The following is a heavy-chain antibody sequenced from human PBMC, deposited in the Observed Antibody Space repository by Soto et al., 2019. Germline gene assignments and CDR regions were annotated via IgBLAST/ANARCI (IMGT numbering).Heavy chain of an antibody. CDR1: GGSISSRIYY. V-gene: IGHV4-39*01. CDR2: IYYSGST. Sequence: SETLSLTCTVSGGSISSRIYYWGWIRQPPGKGLEWIGSIYYSGSTHDSPSLKSRVAISVDTSKNQFSLKLSSVTAADTAVYYCARRGDGYNRYFDYWGQGNMVAVYS. J-gene: IGHJ4*02. D-gene: IGHD5-12*01. CDR3: ARRGDGYNRYFDY.